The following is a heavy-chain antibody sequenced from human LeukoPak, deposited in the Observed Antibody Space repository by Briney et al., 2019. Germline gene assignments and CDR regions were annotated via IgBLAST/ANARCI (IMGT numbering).Heavy chain of an antibody. V-gene: IGHV3-53*01. D-gene: IGHD4-11*01. J-gene: IGHJ6*03. Sequence: QTGCSLRLSRAPSGITVGSSYMYWVRQPPGKGLAYVSAIYSGGTTYYADSVKGRFTISRDNSKNTLFLQMNSLRADDTAVYHCARESSNSLYMDVWGKGTTVTVSS. CDR3: ARESSNSLYMDV. CDR1: GITVGSSY. CDR2: IYSGGTT.